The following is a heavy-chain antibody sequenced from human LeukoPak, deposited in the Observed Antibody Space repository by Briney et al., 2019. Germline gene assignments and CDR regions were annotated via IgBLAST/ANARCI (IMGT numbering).Heavy chain of an antibody. CDR2: ISGSGGST. Sequence: GTSLRLSCAASGFTLGNHAMSWVRQAPGKGLEWVSAISGSGGSTYYADSVKGRFTISRDNSKNTLYLPLNSLRAEDTAVYYCAKDGYSYGDSTGYFDYWGQGTLVTVSS. V-gene: IGHV3-23*01. CDR1: GFTLGNHA. CDR3: AKDGYSYGDSTGYFDY. D-gene: IGHD5-18*01. J-gene: IGHJ4*02.